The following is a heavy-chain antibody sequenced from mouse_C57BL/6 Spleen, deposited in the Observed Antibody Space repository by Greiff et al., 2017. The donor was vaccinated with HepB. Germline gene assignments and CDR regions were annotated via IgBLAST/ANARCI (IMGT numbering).Heavy chain of an antibody. Sequence: EVQGVESGGGLVQPGGSLSLSCAASGFTFTDYYMSWVRQPPGKALEWLGFIRNKANGYTTEYSASVKGRFTISRDNSQSILYLQMNALRAEDSATYYCARYGYYGSRRDAMDYWGQGTSVTVSS. CDR3: ARYGYYGSRRDAMDY. CDR2: IRNKANGYTT. J-gene: IGHJ4*01. CDR1: GFTFTDYY. D-gene: IGHD1-1*01. V-gene: IGHV7-3*01.